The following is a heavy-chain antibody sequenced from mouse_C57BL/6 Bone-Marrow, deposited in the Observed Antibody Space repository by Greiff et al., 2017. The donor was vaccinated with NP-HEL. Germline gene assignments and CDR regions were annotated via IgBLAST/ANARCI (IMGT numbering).Heavy chain of an antibody. D-gene: IGHD3-2*02. CDR1: GYTFTSYW. J-gene: IGHJ4*01. CDR3: ASQLRLRGMDY. V-gene: IGHV1-64*01. CDR2: IHPNSGST. Sequence: QVQLQQPGAELVKPGASVKLSCKASGYTFTSYWMHWVKQRPGQGLEWIGMIHPNSGSTNYNEKFKSKATLTVDKSSSTAYMQLSSLTSEDSAVYYCASQLRLRGMDYWGQGTSVTVSS.